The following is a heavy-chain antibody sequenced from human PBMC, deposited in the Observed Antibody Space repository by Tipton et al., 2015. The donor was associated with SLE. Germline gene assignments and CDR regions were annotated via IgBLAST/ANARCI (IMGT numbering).Heavy chain of an antibody. D-gene: IGHD3-3*01. CDR1: GFTFNNYW. Sequence: SLRLSCAASGFTFNNYWMDWVRQAPGKGLEWVANIKQDGSEKYYVDSVKGRFTISRDNAKNSLFLQMNSLRAEDTAVYYCSRSLEEWGQGTVVAVSS. CDR2: IKQDGSEK. CDR3: SRSLEE. J-gene: IGHJ4*02. V-gene: IGHV3-7*01.